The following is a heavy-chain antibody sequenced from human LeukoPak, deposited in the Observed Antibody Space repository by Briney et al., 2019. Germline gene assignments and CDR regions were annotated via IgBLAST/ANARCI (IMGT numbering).Heavy chain of an antibody. Sequence: GASVNVSCKVSGYTLTELSMHWVRQAPGKGLGWMGGFDPEDGETIYTQKFQGRVTMTEDTSTDTAYMELSSLRSEDTAVYYCATGIFGVVKCFDYWGQGTLVTVSS. CDR3: ATGIFGVVKCFDY. J-gene: IGHJ4*02. CDR2: FDPEDGET. D-gene: IGHD3-3*01. CDR1: GYTLTELS. V-gene: IGHV1-24*01.